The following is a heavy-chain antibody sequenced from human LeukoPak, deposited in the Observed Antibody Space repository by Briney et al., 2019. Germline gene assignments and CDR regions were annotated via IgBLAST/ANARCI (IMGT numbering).Heavy chain of an antibody. CDR3: ANGYNYGLDY. CDR2: ISSSGSTI. CDR1: GFTFSSYE. J-gene: IGHJ4*02. V-gene: IGHV3-48*03. Sequence: GGSLRLSCAASGFTFSSYEMNWVRQAPGKGLEWVSYISSSGSTIYYADSVKGRFTISRDNAKNSLYLLMNSLRAEDTAVYYCANGYNYGLDYWGQGTLVTVSS. D-gene: IGHD5-18*01.